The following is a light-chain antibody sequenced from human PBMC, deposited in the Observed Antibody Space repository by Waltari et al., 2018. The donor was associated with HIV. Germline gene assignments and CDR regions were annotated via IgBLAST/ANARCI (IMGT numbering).Light chain of an antibody. J-gene: IGLJ2*01. V-gene: IGLV4-69*01. CDR2: LNSDGSH. Sequence: QLVLTQSPSASASLGASVKLTCTLRSGHSSYAIAWHQQQPEKGPQYLMKLNSDGSHSKGDGIPDRFSGSSSGAERYLTISSLQSEDEADYYCQTWGTGIRVFGGGTKLTVL. CDR3: QTWGTGIRV. CDR1: SGHSSYA.